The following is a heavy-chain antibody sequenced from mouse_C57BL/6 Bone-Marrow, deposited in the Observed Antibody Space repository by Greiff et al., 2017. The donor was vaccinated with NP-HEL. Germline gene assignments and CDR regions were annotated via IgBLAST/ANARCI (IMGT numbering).Heavy chain of an antibody. CDR1: GYTFTSYW. CDR2: IYPGSGST. V-gene: IGHV1-55*01. Sequence: QVHVKQPGAELVKPGASVKMSCKASGYTFTSYWITWVKQRPGQGLEWIGDIYPGSGSTNYNEKFKSKATLTVDTSSSTAYMQLSSLTSEDSAVYYCARTVYYGSSYDWYFDVWGTGTTVTVSS. D-gene: IGHD1-1*01. CDR3: ARTVYYGSSYDWYFDV. J-gene: IGHJ1*03.